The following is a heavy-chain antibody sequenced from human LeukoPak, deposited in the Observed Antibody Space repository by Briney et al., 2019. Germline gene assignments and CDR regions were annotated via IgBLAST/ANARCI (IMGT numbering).Heavy chain of an antibody. V-gene: IGHV3-53*01. J-gene: IGHJ6*04. CDR2: IYNDANP. Sequence: GGSLRLSCAVSGFTVSTNHMSWVRQAPGKGLEWVSVIYNDANPYYTDSVKGRFTISRDNSKNTVFLQMNSLRAEDTAVYYCARDREVVTAKAQMDVWGKGTTVTVSS. CDR3: ARDREVVTAKAQMDV. D-gene: IGHD2-21*02. CDR1: GFTVSTNH.